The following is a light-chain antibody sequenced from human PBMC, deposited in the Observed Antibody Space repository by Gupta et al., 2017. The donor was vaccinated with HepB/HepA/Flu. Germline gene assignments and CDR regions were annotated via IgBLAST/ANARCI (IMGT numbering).Light chain of an antibody. Sequence: DIQMTQSQSSLSASVGDRVTITCQVSKDISNYLNWYQQKPGKAPKLLIYDASNLETGVPSSFSGSGSGTDFTFTISILQPEDIATYYFQQYYNLPLTFGQGTRLEIK. CDR2: DAS. CDR3: QQYYNLPLT. J-gene: IGKJ5*01. V-gene: IGKV1-33*01. CDR1: KDISNY.